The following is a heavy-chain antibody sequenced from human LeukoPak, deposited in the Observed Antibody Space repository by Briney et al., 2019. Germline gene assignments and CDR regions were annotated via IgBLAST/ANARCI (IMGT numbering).Heavy chain of an antibody. CDR3: ARRDFWSGRYYYYGMDV. CDR1: GYTFTSYG. Sequence: ASVKVSCKASGYTFTSYGISWVRPAPGQGLEWMGWISAYNGNTNYAQKLQGRVTMTTDTSTSTAYMELRSLRSDDTAVYYCARRDFWSGRYYYYGMDVWGQGTTVTVSS. D-gene: IGHD3-3*01. V-gene: IGHV1-18*01. J-gene: IGHJ6*02. CDR2: ISAYNGNT.